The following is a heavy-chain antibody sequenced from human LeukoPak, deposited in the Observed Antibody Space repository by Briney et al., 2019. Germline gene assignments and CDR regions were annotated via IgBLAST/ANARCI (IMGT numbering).Heavy chain of an antibody. J-gene: IGHJ4*02. CDR1: GFTFSSYA. V-gene: IGHV3-23*01. D-gene: IGHD6-19*01. Sequence: GGSLRLSCAASGFTFSSYAMSWVRQAPGKGLEWVSAISGSAYSTYYADSVKGRFTISRDNSKKTLYLQRNSLRAEDTAVYYCAKETVAAPPIDYWGQGTLVTVSS. CDR2: ISGSAYST. CDR3: AKETVAAPPIDY.